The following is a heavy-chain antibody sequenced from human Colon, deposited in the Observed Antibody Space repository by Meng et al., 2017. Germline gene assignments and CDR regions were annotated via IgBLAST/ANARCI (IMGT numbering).Heavy chain of an antibody. Sequence: QVQRVQSGAEVKKPGASVKVSCRASGYTFTNYYIYWVRQAPGQGPEWMGWINPSTGGTKYAQKFQGRVTMSSDTPITTAYMELNSLRSDDTAVYFCARDGRIVGATRGWLDPWGQGTLVTVSS. V-gene: IGHV1-2*02. CDR3: ARDGRIVGATRGWLDP. CDR2: INPSTGGT. D-gene: IGHD1-26*01. J-gene: IGHJ5*02. CDR1: GYTFTNYY.